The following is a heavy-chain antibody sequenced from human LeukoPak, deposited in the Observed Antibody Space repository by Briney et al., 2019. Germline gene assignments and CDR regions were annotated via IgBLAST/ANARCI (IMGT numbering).Heavy chain of an antibody. CDR3: AREGGPYRPLDY. CDR2: VNLQGST. J-gene: IGHJ4*02. V-gene: IGHV4-4*02. CDR1: GGSITSTNY. Sequence: SGTLSLTCGFSGGSITSTNYWTWVRQPPGKGLEWIGEVNLQGSTNYNPSLMGRVAISVDMSENHISLQLTSVTAADTAVYYCAREGGPYRPLDYWGQGTLVTVSS.